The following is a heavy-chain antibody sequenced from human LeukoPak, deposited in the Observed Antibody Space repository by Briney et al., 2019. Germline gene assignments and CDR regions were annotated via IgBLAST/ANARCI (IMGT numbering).Heavy chain of an antibody. J-gene: IGHJ4*02. CDR2: ISSSGSTI. CDR1: GFTFSSYE. V-gene: IGHV3-48*03. Sequence: GGSLRLSCAASGFTFSSYEMNWVRQAPGKGLEWVSYISSSGSTIYYADSVKGRFTISRDNAKNSLYLQMNSLRAKDTAVYYCARAQAGGDYGFDYWGQGTLVTVSS. D-gene: IGHD4-17*01. CDR3: ARAQAGGDYGFDY.